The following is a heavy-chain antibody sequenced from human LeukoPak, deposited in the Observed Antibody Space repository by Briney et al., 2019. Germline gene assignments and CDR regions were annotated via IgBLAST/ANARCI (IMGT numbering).Heavy chain of an antibody. CDR2: IYHSGST. V-gene: IGHV4-38-2*02. D-gene: IGHD3-10*01. CDR1: GYSISSGYY. Sequence: SETLSLTCTVSGYSISSGYYWGWIRQPPGKGLEWIGSIYHSGSTYYNPSLKSRVTISVDTSKNQFSLKLSSVTAADTAVYYCARRDYLDHFYYIDVWDKGNTVTVSS. CDR3: ARRDYLDHFYYIDV. J-gene: IGHJ6*03.